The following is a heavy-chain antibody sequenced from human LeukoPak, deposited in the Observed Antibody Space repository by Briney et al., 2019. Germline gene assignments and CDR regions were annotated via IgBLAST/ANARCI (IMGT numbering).Heavy chain of an antibody. J-gene: IGHJ4*02. CDR3: AAQSPNAF. V-gene: IGHV3-53*01. CDR2: IYSGGST. CDR1: GFTFSSYA. Sequence: PGGSLRLSCAASGFTFSSYAMSWVRQAPGKGLEWVSVIYSGGSTYYADSVKGRFTISRDNSKNTLYLQMNSLRAEDTAVYYCAAQSPNAFWGQGTLVTVSS.